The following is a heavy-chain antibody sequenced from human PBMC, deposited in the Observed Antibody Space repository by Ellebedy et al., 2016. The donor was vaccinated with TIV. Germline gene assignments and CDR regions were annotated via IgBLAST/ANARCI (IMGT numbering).Heavy chain of an antibody. CDR2: IYPGDSDT. Sequence: GESLKISXKGSGYSFTSYWIGWVRQMPGKGLEWMGIIYPGDSDTRYSPSFQGQVTISADKSISTAYLQWSSLKASDTAMFYCARNSDYGGTSYYYYGMDVWGQGNTVNGSS. J-gene: IGHJ6*02. V-gene: IGHV5-51*01. D-gene: IGHD5-12*01. CDR1: GYSFTSYW. CDR3: ARNSDYGGTSYYYYGMDV.